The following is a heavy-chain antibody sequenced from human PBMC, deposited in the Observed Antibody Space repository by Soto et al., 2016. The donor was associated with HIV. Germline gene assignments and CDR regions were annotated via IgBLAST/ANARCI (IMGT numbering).Heavy chain of an antibody. J-gene: IGHJ4*02. V-gene: IGHV3-53*02. CDR3: ARGVLWFGELKSLRSMGGYYFDY. Sequence: EVQLVETGGGLIQPGGSLRLSCAASGFTVSSNYMSWVRQAPGKGLEWVSVIYSGGSTYYADSVKGRFTISRDNSKNTLYLQMNSLRAEDTAVYYCARGVLWFGELKSLRSMGGYYFDYWGQGTLVTVSS. D-gene: IGHD3-10*01. CDR1: GFTVSSNY. CDR2: IYSGGST.